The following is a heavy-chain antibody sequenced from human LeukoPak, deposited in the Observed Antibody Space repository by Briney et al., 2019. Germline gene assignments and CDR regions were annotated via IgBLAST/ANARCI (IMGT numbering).Heavy chain of an antibody. CDR1: GFTLTSSA. V-gene: IGHV1-58*02. Sequence: SVKVSCKASGFTLTSSAMQRVRQARGDRLEWTGWIVVGSGNTNYVQKFQERVTIPRDLSTSTAYMQLSSLRSEDTAVYYCAALSGGGSYCANAFDIWGQGTMVTVSS. J-gene: IGHJ3*02. D-gene: IGHD1-26*01. CDR2: IVVGSGNT. CDR3: AALSGGGSYCANAFDI.